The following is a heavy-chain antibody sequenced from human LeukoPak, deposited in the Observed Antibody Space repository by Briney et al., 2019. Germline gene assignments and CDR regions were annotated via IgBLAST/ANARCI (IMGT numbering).Heavy chain of an antibody. CDR3: ARVYPRTRKYNWNAGGYFDY. V-gene: IGHV1-18*01. Sequence: ASVKVSCKASGYTFTSYGISRVRQAPGQGLEWMGWISAYNGNTNYAQKLQGRVTMTTDTTTSTAYMELRSLRSDDTAVYYCARVYPRTRKYNWNAGGYFDYWGQGTLVTVSS. CDR2: ISAYNGNT. J-gene: IGHJ4*02. D-gene: IGHD1-1*01. CDR1: GYTFTSYG.